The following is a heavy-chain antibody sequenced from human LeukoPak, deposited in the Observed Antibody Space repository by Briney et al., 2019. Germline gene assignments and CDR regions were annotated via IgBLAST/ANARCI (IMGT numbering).Heavy chain of an antibody. D-gene: IGHD1-26*01. V-gene: IGHV3-21*01. Sequence: GGSLRLSCAASGFTFSSYGMHWVRQAPGKGLEWVSSISSSSSYIYYADSVKGRFTVSRDNAKNSLYLQMNSLRDEDTAVYYWAREALVGATNTWWFDPWGQGTLVTVSS. CDR2: ISSSSSYI. CDR3: AREALVGATNTWWFDP. CDR1: GFTFSSYG. J-gene: IGHJ5*02.